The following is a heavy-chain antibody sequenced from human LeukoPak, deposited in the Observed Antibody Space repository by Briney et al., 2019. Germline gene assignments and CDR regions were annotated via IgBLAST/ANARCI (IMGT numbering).Heavy chain of an antibody. J-gene: IGHJ6*02. V-gene: IGHV3-7*01. Sequence: GGSLRLSCAASGFTFSSYAMSWVRQAPGKGLEWVANIKQDGSEKYYVDSVKGRFTISRDNAKNSLYLQMNSLRAEDTAVYYCARDSYSSSVGFYYYGMDVWGQGTTVTVSS. CDR3: ARDSYSSSVGFYYYGMDV. CDR2: IKQDGSEK. D-gene: IGHD6-13*01. CDR1: GFTFSSYA.